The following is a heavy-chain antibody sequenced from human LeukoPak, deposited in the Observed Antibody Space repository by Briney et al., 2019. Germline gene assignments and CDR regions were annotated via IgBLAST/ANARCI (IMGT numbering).Heavy chain of an antibody. CDR3: TTDYAYYYDSSGYLDAFDI. Sequence: GGSLRLSCAASGFNFNDHTMHWVRQAPGKGLEWVGRIKSKTDGGTTDYAAPVKGRFTISRGDSKNTLYLQMNSLKTEDTAVYYCTTDYAYYYDSSGYLDAFDIWGQGTMVTVSS. J-gene: IGHJ3*02. V-gene: IGHV3-15*01. CDR2: IKSKTDGGTT. D-gene: IGHD3-22*01. CDR1: GFNFNDHT.